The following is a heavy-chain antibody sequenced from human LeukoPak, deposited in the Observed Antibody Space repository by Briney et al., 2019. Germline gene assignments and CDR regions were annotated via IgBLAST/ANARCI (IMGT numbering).Heavy chain of an antibody. D-gene: IGHD2-21*01. Sequence: ASVKVSCKASGFTFTSYYMHWVRQAPGQGLEWMGIINPSGGSTSYPQKFQGRVTMTRDTSTSTVYMELSSLRSEDTAVYYCACVVRGAFDIWGQRTLAAVSS. CDR2: INPSGGST. CDR1: GFTFTSYY. V-gene: IGHV1-46*03. J-gene: IGHJ3*02. CDR3: ACVVRGAFDI.